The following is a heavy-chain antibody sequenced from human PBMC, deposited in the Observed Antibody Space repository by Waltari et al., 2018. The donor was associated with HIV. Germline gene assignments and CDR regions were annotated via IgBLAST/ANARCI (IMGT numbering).Heavy chain of an antibody. J-gene: IGHJ6*02. Sequence: EVQLVESGGGLVKPGGSLSLSCAASGFTFSSSSMNWVRQAPGKGLEWVSSISSSSSYIYYADSVKGRFTISRDNAKNSLYLQMNSLRAEDTAVYYCARDFWGGYYYGMDVWGQGTTVTVSS. CDR2: ISSSSSYI. D-gene: IGHD3-16*01. CDR1: GFTFSSSS. V-gene: IGHV3-21*01. CDR3: ARDFWGGYYYGMDV.